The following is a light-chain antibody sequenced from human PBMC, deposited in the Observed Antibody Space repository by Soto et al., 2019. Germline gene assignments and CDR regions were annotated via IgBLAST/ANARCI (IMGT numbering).Light chain of an antibody. J-gene: IGLJ2*01. Sequence: QSVLTQPRSVSGSPGQSVTISCTRTSSDVGGYNYVSWYQQHPGEAPKLMIYDVSKRPSGVPDRFSGSKSGNTASLTISGLQAEDEADYYCCSYAGSYSVVFGGGTQLTVL. CDR3: CSYAGSYSVV. CDR2: DVS. CDR1: SSDVGGYNY. V-gene: IGLV2-11*01.